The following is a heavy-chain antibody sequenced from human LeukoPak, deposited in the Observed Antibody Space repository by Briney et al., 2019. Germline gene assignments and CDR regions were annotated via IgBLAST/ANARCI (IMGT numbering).Heavy chain of an antibody. CDR3: ALSLGATTVREFDY. D-gene: IGHD1-26*01. V-gene: IGHV2-5*02. CDR1: GFSLSTSGVG. CDR2: IYWDDDK. J-gene: IGHJ4*02. Sequence: SGPTLVKPTQPLTLTCTFSGFSLSTSGVGVGWIRQPPGKALEWLALIYWDDDKRYSPSLKSRLTITKDTSKNQVVLTMTNMDPVDTATYYCALSLGATTVREFDYWGQGTLVTVSS.